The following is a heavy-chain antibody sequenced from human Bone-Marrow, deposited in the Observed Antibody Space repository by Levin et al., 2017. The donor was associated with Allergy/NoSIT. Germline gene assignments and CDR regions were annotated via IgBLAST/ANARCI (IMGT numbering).Heavy chain of an antibody. CDR1: GFSFSNYG. J-gene: IGHJ4*02. CDR2: IWYDGSNE. Sequence: GGSLRLSCAASGFSFSNYGMHWVRQAPGKGLEWVAIIWYDGSNEYYADSVKGRFTISRDNSKNTLFLQINSLRAEDTAVYYCARVGSGSWFLDYWGQGTLLTVSS. CDR3: ARVGSGSWFLDY. V-gene: IGHV3-33*01. D-gene: IGHD6-13*01.